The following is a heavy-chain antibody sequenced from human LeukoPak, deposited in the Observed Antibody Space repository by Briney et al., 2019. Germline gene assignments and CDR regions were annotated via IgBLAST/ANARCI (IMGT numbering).Heavy chain of an antibody. CDR1: GFTFSSYA. Sequence: GGSLRLSCAASGFTFSSYAMSWVRQAPGKGLEWVAAISNSGGDTFYSDSGKGRFTISRDNSKNTLYLQMNSLRAEDTAVYYCAKELPLGAAAGIYFDYWGQGTLVTVSS. CDR2: ISNSGGDT. CDR3: AKELPLGAAAGIYFDY. J-gene: IGHJ4*02. V-gene: IGHV3-23*01. D-gene: IGHD6-13*01.